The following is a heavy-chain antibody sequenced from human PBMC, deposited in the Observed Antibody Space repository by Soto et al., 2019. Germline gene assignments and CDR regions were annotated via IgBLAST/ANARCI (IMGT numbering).Heavy chain of an antibody. J-gene: IGHJ3*02. D-gene: IGHD3-16*02. CDR1: GFMFSHYA. Sequence: GGSLRLSCEASGFMFSHYAMSWVRQAAGEGLEWVATIVGSGDSIFYADSVKGRFTISRDNFKNTLYVHMDSLRVEDTAVYFCAKDKELWFEDSMAFDIWGQGTMVTVSS. CDR3: AKDKELWFEDSMAFDI. CDR2: IVGSGDSI. V-gene: IGHV3-23*01.